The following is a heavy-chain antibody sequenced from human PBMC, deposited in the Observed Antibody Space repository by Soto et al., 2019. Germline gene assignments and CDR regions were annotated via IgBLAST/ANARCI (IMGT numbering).Heavy chain of an antibody. CDR2: IYWDDDK. CDR1: GFSLSTSGVG. CDR3: AHWYYYDSSGYYRYYFDY. D-gene: IGHD3-22*01. Sequence: QITLKESGPTLVRPTQTLTLTCTFSGFSLSTSGVGVGWIRQPPGKALEWLALIYWDDDKRYSPSLKSRLTITKDTSKNQVVLTMTNMDPEDTATYYCAHWYYYDSSGYYRYYFDYWGQGTLVTVSS. V-gene: IGHV2-5*02. J-gene: IGHJ4*02.